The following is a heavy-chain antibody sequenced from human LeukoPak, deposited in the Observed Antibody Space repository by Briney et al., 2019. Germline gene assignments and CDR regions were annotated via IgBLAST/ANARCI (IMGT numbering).Heavy chain of an antibody. Sequence: PSETLSLTCAVYGGSFSGYYWSWIRQPPGKGLEWIGEINHSGSTNYNPSLKSRVTISVDASKNQFSLKLSSVTAADTAVYYCARRSGSYGDFDYWGQGTLVTVSS. CDR3: ARRSGSYGDFDY. D-gene: IGHD1-26*01. J-gene: IGHJ4*02. V-gene: IGHV4-34*01. CDR2: INHSGST. CDR1: GGSFSGYY.